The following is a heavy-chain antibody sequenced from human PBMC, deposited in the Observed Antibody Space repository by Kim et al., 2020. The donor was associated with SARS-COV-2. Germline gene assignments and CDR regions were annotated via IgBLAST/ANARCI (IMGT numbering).Heavy chain of an antibody. CDR3: ARGSSGSYPRAFDI. V-gene: IGHV3-74*01. Sequence: ADSVKGRFTISRDNAMNTLYLQMNSLRAEDTAVYDCARGSSGSYPRAFDIWGQGTMVTVSS. D-gene: IGHD1-26*01. J-gene: IGHJ3*02.